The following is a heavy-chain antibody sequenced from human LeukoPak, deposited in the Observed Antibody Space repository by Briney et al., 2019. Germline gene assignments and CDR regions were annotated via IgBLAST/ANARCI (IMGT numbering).Heavy chain of an antibody. Sequence: GGSLRLSCAASGFTFSDCYMSWIRQAPGKGLEWVSYISSSGSTIYYADSVKGRFTISRDNAKNSLYLQMSSLRAEDTAVYYCARRLIAVAGYYFDYWGQGTLVTVSS. J-gene: IGHJ4*02. CDR1: GFTFSDCY. CDR2: ISSSGSTI. V-gene: IGHV3-11*04. CDR3: ARRLIAVAGYYFDY. D-gene: IGHD6-19*01.